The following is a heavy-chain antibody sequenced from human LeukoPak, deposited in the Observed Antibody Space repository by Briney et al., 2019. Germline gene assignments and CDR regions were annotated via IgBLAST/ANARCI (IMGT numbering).Heavy chain of an antibody. CDR2: ISYDGYTT. D-gene: IGHD3-16*01. J-gene: IGHJ4*02. V-gene: IGHV3-30*04. Sequence: GTSLRLSCAASGCTLNSYPMHWVRQPPAKGLEGLAVISYDGYTTLHADSVKGRSTFSRDDSRDTPYLQMNSLGCEDTAVYYCARDPRRGSTASFDYWGQGTLVTVST. CDR3: ARDPRRGSTASFDY. CDR1: GCTLNSYP.